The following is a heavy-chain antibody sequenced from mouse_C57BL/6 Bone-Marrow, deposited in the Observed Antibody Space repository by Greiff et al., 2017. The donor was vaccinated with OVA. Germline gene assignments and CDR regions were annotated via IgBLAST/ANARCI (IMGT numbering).Heavy chain of an antibody. D-gene: IGHD2-1*01. CDR2: ISSGGDYI. J-gene: IGHJ4*01. Sequence: EVKLQESGKGLVKPGGSLKLSCAASGFTFSSYAMSWVRQTPEKRLEWVAYISSGGDYIYYADTVKGRFTISRDNARNTLYLQMSSLKSEDTAMYYCTRLLDAMDYWGQGTSVTVSS. CDR3: TRLLDAMDY. V-gene: IGHV5-9-1*02. CDR1: GFTFSSYA.